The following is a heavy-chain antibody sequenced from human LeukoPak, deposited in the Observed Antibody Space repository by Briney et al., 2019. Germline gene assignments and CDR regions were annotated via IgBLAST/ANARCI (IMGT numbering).Heavy chain of an antibody. CDR1: GYTFTSYD. Sequence: ASVKVSCKASGYTFTSYDINWVRQATGQGLEWMGRMNPNSGNTGYAQKFQGRVTITRNTSISTAYMELSSLRSEDTAVYYFARAVGYYYYMDVWGKGTTVTVSS. V-gene: IGHV1-8*03. CDR3: ARAVGYYYYMDV. CDR2: MNPNSGNT. J-gene: IGHJ6*03.